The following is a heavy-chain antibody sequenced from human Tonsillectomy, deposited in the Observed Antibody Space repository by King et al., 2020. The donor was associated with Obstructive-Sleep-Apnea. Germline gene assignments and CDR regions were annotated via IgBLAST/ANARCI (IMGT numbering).Heavy chain of an antibody. CDR3: ARGCLVAASFDY. J-gene: IGHJ4*02. D-gene: IGHD2-15*01. CDR1: GYTFTSYY. Sequence: QLVQSGAEVKEPGASVKVSCKASGYTFTSYYMHWVRQAPGQGLEWMGMINPNGGSTRCAQNFQGRVTMTRDTSTGTVYMGLSSLRSEDKAVYYCARGCLVAASFDYWGQGTLVTVSS. CDR2: INPNGGST. V-gene: IGHV1-46*01.